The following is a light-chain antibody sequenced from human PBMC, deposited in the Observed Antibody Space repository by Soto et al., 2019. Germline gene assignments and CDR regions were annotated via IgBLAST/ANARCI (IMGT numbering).Light chain of an antibody. CDR1: SSDVGSYNY. CDR2: DVS. Sequence: QFVLTQPASVSGSPGQSITISCTGTSSDVGSYNYVSWYQQHPGKAPKLIIYDVSNRPSGVSDRFSGSKSGNTASLTISGLQTEDEADYYCSSCTTSSALHVFGTGTRSPS. CDR3: SSCTTSSALHV. J-gene: IGLJ1*01. V-gene: IGLV2-14*03.